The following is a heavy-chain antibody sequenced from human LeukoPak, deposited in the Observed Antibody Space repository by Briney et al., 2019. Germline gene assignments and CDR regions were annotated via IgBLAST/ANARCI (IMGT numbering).Heavy chain of an antibody. Sequence: SETLSLTCTVSGGSISSYYWSWIRQPPGKGLEWIGYIYYSGSTNYNPSLKSQVTISVDTSKNQFSLKLSSVTAADTAVYYCARVGTMVRGVPAFDYWGQGTLVTVSS. CDR1: GGSISSYY. V-gene: IGHV4-59*01. D-gene: IGHD3-10*01. J-gene: IGHJ4*02. CDR2: IYYSGST. CDR3: ARVGTMVRGVPAFDY.